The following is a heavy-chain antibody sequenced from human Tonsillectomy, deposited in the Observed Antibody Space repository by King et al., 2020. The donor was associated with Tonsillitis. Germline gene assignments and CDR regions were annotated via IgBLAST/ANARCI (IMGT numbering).Heavy chain of an antibody. CDR3: AXXXSXXGXGXXWFDP. CDR1: GDSVSSNSAT. J-gene: IGHJ5*02. CDR2: TYYRSKWYN. D-gene: IGHD6-13*01. Sequence: VQLQQSGPGLVKPSQTLSLTCAISGDSVSSNSATWTWIRQSPSRGLEWLGRTYYRSKWYNDYAVSVKGRITINPDTSKNQFSLQLNSLTPEDTAVYYXAXXXSXXGXGXXWFDPXGXGTLVTXSX. V-gene: IGHV6-1*01.